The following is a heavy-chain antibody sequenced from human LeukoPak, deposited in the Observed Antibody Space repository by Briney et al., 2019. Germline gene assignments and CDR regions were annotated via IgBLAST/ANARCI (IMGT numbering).Heavy chain of an antibody. J-gene: IGHJ4*02. CDR2: INPSGGTT. V-gene: IGHV1-46*01. Sequence: ASVKVSCKASGYIFISYYMHWVRQAPGQGLEWIGIINPSGGTTSYAQKFQGRVTMTWDTSTTTVYTQLSSLRSEDTAIYYCARALETDIADHWGQGTLVTVSS. CDR3: ARALETDIADH. CDR1: GYIFISYY. D-gene: IGHD5-12*01.